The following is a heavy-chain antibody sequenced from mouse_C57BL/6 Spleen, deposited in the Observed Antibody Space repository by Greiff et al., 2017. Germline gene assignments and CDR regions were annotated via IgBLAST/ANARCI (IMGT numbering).Heavy chain of an antibody. Sequence: VQGVESGAELVRPGASVTLSCKASGYTFTDSEMHWVKQTPVHGLEWIGAIDPETGGTAYNQKFKGKAILTAAKSSSTAYMELRSLTSEDAAVYDCTSRSYYGSNRGYYAMDYWGQGTSVTVSS. D-gene: IGHD1-1*01. CDR1: GYTFTDSE. J-gene: IGHJ4*01. CDR3: TSRSYYGSNRGYYAMDY. CDR2: IDPETGGT. V-gene: IGHV1-15*01.